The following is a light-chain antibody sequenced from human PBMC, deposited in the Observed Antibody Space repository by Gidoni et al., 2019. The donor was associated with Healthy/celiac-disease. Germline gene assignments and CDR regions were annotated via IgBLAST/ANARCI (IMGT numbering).Light chain of an antibody. CDR1: QSISSY. J-gene: IGKJ5*01. Sequence: DIQMTQSPSSLSASVGDRVTTTCRASQSISSYLIWYQQKPGKAPKFLIYAASSLQSVVPSRFSGSGSGTDFTLTISSLQPEDFATYYCQQSYSTPITFGQGTRLEIK. CDR3: QQSYSTPIT. V-gene: IGKV1-39*01. CDR2: AAS.